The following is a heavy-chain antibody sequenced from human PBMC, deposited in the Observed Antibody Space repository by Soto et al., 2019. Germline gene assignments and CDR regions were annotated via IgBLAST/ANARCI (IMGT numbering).Heavy chain of an antibody. J-gene: IGHJ4*02. V-gene: IGHV3-33*06. CDR1: GFTFSSYG. Sequence: PGGSLRLSCASSGFTFSSYGMHWVRQAPGKGLEWVAVIWYDGSNKYYADSVKGRFTISRDNSKNTLYLQMNSLRAEDTAVYYCAKEVVVVAAPFDYWGQGTLVTVSS. D-gene: IGHD2-15*01. CDR2: IWYDGSNK. CDR3: AKEVVVVAAPFDY.